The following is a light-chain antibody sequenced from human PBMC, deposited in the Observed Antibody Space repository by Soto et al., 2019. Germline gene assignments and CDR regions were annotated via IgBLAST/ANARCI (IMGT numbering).Light chain of an antibody. V-gene: IGLV2-8*01. CDR1: SSDVGGYTY. Sequence: QSALTQPPSASGSPGQSVTISCTGTSSDVGGYTYASWYQQHPGKAPKLMIYEVSKRPSGVPDRFSASKSGSTAALTVSGLQAEDEADYYCSSYAGSNNLVFGGGTKLTVL. CDR2: EVS. J-gene: IGLJ2*01. CDR3: SSYAGSNNLV.